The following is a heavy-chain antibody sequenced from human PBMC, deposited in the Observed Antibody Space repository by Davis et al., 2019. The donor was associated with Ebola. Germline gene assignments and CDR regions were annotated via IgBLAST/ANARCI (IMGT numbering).Heavy chain of an antibody. J-gene: IGHJ4*02. D-gene: IGHD3-9*01. CDR1: GGSISSSNW. CDR3: ARVDYDILTGYYDY. Sequence: MPSETLSLTCAVAGGSISSSNWWSWVRQPPGKGLEWIGEIYHIGRTNYSPSLKNRVTISIDTSKNQFSLKLSSVTAADTAVYYCARVDYDILTGYYDYWGQGTLVTVSS. CDR2: IYHIGRT. V-gene: IGHV4-4*02.